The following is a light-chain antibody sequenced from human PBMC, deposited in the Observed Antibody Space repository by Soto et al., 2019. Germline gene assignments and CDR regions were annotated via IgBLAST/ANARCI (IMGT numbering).Light chain of an antibody. Sequence: DIHMTQSPSTLPASVGDRVTITCRASQSISNWLAWYQQKPGKAPNLLIYDASSLQSGVPSRFSGSGFGTEFTLTISSLQPGDFATYYCQQYSSRSTFGRGPRWIS. CDR1: QSISNW. CDR3: QQYSSRST. V-gene: IGKV1-5*01. J-gene: IGKJ1*01. CDR2: DAS.